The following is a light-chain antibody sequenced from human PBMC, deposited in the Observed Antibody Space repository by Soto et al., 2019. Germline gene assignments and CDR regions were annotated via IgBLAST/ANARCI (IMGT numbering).Light chain of an antibody. V-gene: IGKV3D-15*01. CDR3: QQANSFPIT. J-gene: IGKJ5*01. CDR1: QSVSSN. Sequence: EIVMTQSPATLSVSPGERATLSCRASQSVSSNLAWYQQKPGQAPRLLIYGASNRATGIPDRFSGSGSGTDFTLTISSVQPEDFATYRCQQANSFPITFGQGTRLEIK. CDR2: GAS.